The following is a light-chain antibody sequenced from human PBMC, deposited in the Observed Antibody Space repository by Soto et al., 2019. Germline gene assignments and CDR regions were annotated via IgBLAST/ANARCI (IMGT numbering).Light chain of an antibody. J-gene: IGKJ2*01. CDR2: DAS. V-gene: IGKV1-5*01. CDR3: QQYNSYT. Sequence: DIQMTQSPSTLSASVGDRVTITCRASQSISSLLAWYQQKPGKAPKLLIYDASSLESGVPSRFSGSGSGTEFTLTISSLQPDDFATYYCQQYNSYTFGQGTKLEIK. CDR1: QSISSL.